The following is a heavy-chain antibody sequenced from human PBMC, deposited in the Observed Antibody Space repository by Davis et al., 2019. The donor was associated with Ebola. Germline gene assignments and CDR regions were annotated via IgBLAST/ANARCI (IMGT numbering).Heavy chain of an antibody. CDR1: GFTFSSYC. CDR2: IYPGDSDT. Sequence: GESLKIPCAASGFTFSSYCISWVRQMPGKGLEWMGMIYPGDSDTRYSPSFQGQVTISADKSISTAYLQWSSLKASDTAMYYCASRYYYGSGSYGSYGMDVWGQGTTVTVSS. J-gene: IGHJ6*02. D-gene: IGHD3-10*01. CDR3: ASRYYYGSGSYGSYGMDV. V-gene: IGHV5-51*01.